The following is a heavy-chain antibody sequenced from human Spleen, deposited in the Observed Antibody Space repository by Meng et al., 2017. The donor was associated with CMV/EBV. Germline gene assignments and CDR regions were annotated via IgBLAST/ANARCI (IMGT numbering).Heavy chain of an antibody. CDR2: ISSSGSII. CDR1: GFTFSSYE. CDR3: ARTYYYGSGNYGMDV. V-gene: IGHV3-48*03. Sequence: LSLTCAASGFTFSSYEMNWVRQAPGKGLEWLSYISSSGSIIYYADSVKGRFTISRDNAKNSLYVQMNSLRAEDTAVYYCARTYYYGSGNYGMDVWGQGTTVTVSS. J-gene: IGHJ6*02. D-gene: IGHD3-10*01.